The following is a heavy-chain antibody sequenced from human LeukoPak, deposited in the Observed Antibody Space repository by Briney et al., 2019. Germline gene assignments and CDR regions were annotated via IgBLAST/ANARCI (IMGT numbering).Heavy chain of an antibody. Sequence: GASVKVSCKASGYTFTSYYMHWVRQAPGQGLEWIGIINPSGGSTSYAQKFQGRVTMTRDTSTSTVYMELSSLRSEDTAVYYCAREGSAKYYDSSGYSSYWGQGTLVTVSS. J-gene: IGHJ4*02. CDR1: GYTFTSYY. CDR3: AREGSAKYYDSSGYSSY. V-gene: IGHV1-46*01. D-gene: IGHD3-22*01. CDR2: INPSGGST.